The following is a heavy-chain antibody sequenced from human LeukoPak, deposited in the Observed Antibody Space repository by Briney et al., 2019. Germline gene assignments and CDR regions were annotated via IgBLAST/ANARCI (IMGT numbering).Heavy chain of an antibody. J-gene: IGHJ4*02. D-gene: IGHD3-22*01. CDR1: GFTFSSYA. V-gene: IGHV3-23*01. CDR2: ISGSGGST. CDR3: AKERYYYDSSGYEGPYYFDY. Sequence: AGGSLRLSCAASGFTFSSYAMSWVRQAPGKGLEWVSAISGSGGSTYYADSVKGRFTISRDNSKNTLYLQMNSLRAEDTAVYYCAKERYYYDSSGYEGPYYFDYWGQGTLVTVSS.